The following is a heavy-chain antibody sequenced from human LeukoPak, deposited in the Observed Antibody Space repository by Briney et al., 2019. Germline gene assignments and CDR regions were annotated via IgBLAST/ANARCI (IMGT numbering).Heavy chain of an antibody. V-gene: IGHV4-38-2*02. CDR2: LYHSGIT. J-gene: IGHJ5*02. CDR1: GYSISSGYY. D-gene: IGHD3-10*01. CDR3: ARRLPGFLVRGVLNGNWFDP. Sequence: SETLSLTCTVSGYSISSGYYWGWIRQTPGKGLEWIGSLYHSGITYYNPSLKSRLTISVDTSKNQFSLKLSSVTAADTAVYYCARRLPGFLVRGVLNGNWFDPWGQGTLVTVSS.